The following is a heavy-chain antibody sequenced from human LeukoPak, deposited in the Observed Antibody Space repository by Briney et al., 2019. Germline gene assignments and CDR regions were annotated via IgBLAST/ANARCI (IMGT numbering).Heavy chain of an antibody. J-gene: IGHJ4*02. CDR3: ARANSGSYRI. V-gene: IGHV4-59*01. CDR1: GGSLSDYY. CDR2: IYYSGST. Sequence: PSETLSLTCTVSGGSLSDYYWSWIRQPPGKGLEWIGYIYYSGSTKYNPSLKSRVTISVDTSKNQFSLKLSSVTAADTAVYYCARANSGSYRIWGQGTLVTVSS. D-gene: IGHD1-26*01.